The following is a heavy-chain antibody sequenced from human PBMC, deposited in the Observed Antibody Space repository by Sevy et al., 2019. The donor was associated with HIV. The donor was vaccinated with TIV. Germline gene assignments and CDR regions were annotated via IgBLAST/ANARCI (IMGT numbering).Heavy chain of an antibody. CDR1: GFTFSEAW. CDR2: IKSKTDAATR. V-gene: IGHV3-15*01. J-gene: IGHJ4*02. D-gene: IGHD1-7*01. CDR3: AAGTGTSDFDY. Sequence: GGSLRLSCAASGFTFSEAWMSWVRQAPGKGLEWVGRIKSKTDAATRDFAAPVRGRFSISRHDSANTVYLVMNNLKPEDTGVYYCAAGTGTSDFDYWGQGTLVTVSS.